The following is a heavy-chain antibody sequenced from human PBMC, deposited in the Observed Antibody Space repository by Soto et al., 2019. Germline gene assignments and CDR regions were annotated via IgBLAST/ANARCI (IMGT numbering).Heavy chain of an antibody. J-gene: IGHJ5*02. D-gene: IGHD5-12*01. CDR2: ISNSGHSA. V-gene: IGHV3-23*01. CDR1: GFTFSSYA. CDR3: AKGGPTFLNWFGP. Sequence: GSLRLSCAASGFTFSSYAMNWVRQAPGKGLEWISVISNSGHSAYYADSVKGRFTISRDNSKNTLYLQIKSLRAEDTAAYYCAKGGPTFLNWFGPWGRGTLVTVSS.